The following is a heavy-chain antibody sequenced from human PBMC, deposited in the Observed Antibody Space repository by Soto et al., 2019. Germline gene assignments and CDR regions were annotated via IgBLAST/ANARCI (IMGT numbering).Heavy chain of an antibody. J-gene: IGHJ6*03. V-gene: IGHV4-59*01. CDR1: GGSISSYY. Sequence: PSETLSLTCSVSGGSISSYYWTWIRQPPGKRLEWIGYTYYSGSTNYNPSLKSRVTISVDTSKNQFSLKLDSVTAADTAVYYCGREVENGGDYYYYMDVWGKGTTVTVSS. D-gene: IGHD4-17*01. CDR3: GREVENGGDYYYYMDV. CDR2: TYYSGST.